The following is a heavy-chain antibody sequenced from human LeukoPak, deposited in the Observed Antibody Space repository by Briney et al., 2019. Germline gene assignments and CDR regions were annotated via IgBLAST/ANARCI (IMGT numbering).Heavy chain of an antibody. Sequence: SETLSLTCAVYGGSFSGYYWSWIRQPPGKGLEWIGEINHSGSTNYNPSLKSRVTISVDTSKNQFSLKLSSVTAADTAVYYCARVGNLVYRRRGYYFDYWGQGTLVTVSS. J-gene: IGHJ4*02. CDR3: ARVGNLVYRRRGYYFDY. CDR2: INHSGST. V-gene: IGHV4-34*01. D-gene: IGHD3-16*02. CDR1: GGSFSGYY.